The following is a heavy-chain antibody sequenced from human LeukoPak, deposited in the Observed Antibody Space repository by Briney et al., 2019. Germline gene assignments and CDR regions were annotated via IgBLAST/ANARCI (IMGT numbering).Heavy chain of an antibody. CDR3: ARAMYGDPYYFDY. D-gene: IGHD4-17*01. CDR1: GFTFSSYS. Sequence: PGGSLRLSCAASGFTFSSYSMNWVRQAPGKGLEWVSSISSSSSYIYYADSVKGRFTISRDNAKNSLYLQMNSLRAEDTAVYYCARAMYGDPYYFDYWGQGTLVTVSS. CDR2: ISSSSSYI. J-gene: IGHJ4*02. V-gene: IGHV3-21*01.